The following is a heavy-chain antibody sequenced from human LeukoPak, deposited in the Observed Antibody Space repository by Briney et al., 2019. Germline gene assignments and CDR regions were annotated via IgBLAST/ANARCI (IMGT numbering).Heavy chain of an antibody. CDR3: ARARPPGDSVPNWFDP. J-gene: IGHJ5*02. CDR1: GDSVSSNSAA. CDR2: TYYRSKWYN. D-gene: IGHD2-15*01. V-gene: IGHV6-1*01. Sequence: SQTLSLTCAISGDSVSSNSAARNWIRQSPSRGLEWLGRTYYRSKWYNDYAVSVKSRITINPDTSKNQFSLQLNSVTPEDTAVYYCARARPPGDSVPNWFDPWGQGTLVTVST.